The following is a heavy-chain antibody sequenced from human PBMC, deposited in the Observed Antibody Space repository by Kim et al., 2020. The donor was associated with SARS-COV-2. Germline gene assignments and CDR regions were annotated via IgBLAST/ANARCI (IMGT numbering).Heavy chain of an antibody. CDR1: GGSISSYY. V-gene: IGHV4-59*01. CDR2: IYYSGST. Sequence: SETLSLTCTVSGGSISSYYWSWIRQPPGKGLEWIGYIYYSGSTNYNPSLKSRVTISVDTSKNQFSLKLSSVTAADTAVYYCARDRSSGWSKVRFYGMDVWGQGTRSPSP. J-gene: IGHJ6*02. D-gene: IGHD6-19*01. CDR3: ARDRSSGWSKVRFYGMDV.